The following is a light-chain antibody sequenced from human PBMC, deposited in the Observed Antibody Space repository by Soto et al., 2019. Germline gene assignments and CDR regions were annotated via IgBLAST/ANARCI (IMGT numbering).Light chain of an antibody. Sequence: DIQLTQYPSTLSTSVGDRVTITCRASQSISSLLAWYQHKPGKAPKFLIYKASSLQSGVPSRFSGSGSGTEFTLTITSLQPDDFATYYCHQYYSFPRTFGQGTKVDTK. J-gene: IGKJ1*01. CDR1: QSISSL. CDR3: HQYYSFPRT. CDR2: KAS. V-gene: IGKV1-5*03.